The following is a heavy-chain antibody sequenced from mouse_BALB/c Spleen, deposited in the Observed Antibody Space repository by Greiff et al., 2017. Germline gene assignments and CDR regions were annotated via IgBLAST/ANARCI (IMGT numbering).Heavy chain of an antibody. CDR3: ARADGYYNDY. CDR1: GFNIKDTY. D-gene: IGHD2-3*01. J-gene: IGHJ2*01. V-gene: IGHV14-3*02. CDR2: IDPANGNT. Sequence: EVMLVESGAELVKPGASVKLSCTASGFNIKDTYMHWVKQRPEQGLEWIGRIDPANGNTKYDPKFQGKATITADTSSNTAYLQLSSLTSEDTAVYYCARADGYYNDYWGQGTTLTVSS.